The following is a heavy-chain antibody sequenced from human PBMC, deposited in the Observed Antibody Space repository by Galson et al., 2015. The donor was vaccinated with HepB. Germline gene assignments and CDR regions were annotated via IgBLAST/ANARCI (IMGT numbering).Heavy chain of an antibody. CDR3: AKDIAVINAFDI. D-gene: IGHD3-10*01. V-gene: IGHV3-9*01. Sequence: SLRLSCAASGFTFDDYAMHWVRQAPGKGLEWVSGISWNSGSIGYADSVKGRFTISRDNAKNSPYLQVNSLRAEDTALYYCAKDIAVINAFDIWGQGTMVTVSS. CDR2: ISWNSGSI. CDR1: GFTFDDYA. J-gene: IGHJ3*02.